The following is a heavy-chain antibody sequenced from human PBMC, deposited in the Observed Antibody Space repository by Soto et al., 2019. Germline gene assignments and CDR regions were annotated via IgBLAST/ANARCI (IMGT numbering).Heavy chain of an antibody. Sequence: GESLKISCNGSGYSFTIYCIGWVRQMPGKGLDWMWIIYPGDSDTRYSPSFQGQVTISADKSISTAYLQWSSLKASDTAMYYCARHGPRVYYDNSDYYYYGMDVWGQGTTVTVSS. CDR2: IYPGDSDT. CDR1: GYSFTIYC. J-gene: IGHJ6*02. D-gene: IGHD3-22*01. CDR3: ARHGPRVYYDNSDYYYYGMDV. V-gene: IGHV5-51*01.